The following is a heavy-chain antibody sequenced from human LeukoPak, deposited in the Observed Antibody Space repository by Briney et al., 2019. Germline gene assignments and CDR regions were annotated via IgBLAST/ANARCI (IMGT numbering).Heavy chain of an antibody. J-gene: IGHJ4*02. Sequence: SETLSLNCTGSGGSISSYYWSWIRQPPGKGLEWIGYIYYSGSTNYNPSLKSRVTISVDTSKNQFSLKLRSVTAADTAVYYCARVYGNYQNYFDYWGQGTLVTVSS. D-gene: IGHD1-7*01. CDR1: GGSISSYY. CDR2: IYYSGST. CDR3: ARVYGNYQNYFDY. V-gene: IGHV4-59*12.